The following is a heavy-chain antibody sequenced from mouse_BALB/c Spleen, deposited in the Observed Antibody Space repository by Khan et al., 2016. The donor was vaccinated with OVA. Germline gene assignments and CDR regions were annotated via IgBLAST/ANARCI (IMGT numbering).Heavy chain of an antibody. CDR1: GYSITSVYG. J-gene: IGHJ2*01. Sequence: EVKLEESGPGLVKPSQSLSLTCTVTGYSITSVYGWNCIRQFPGNKLEWMGYISYSGSTNYNPPLKSRISITRNTSKNQFFLQLNSVTTEDTATYYCARTARIKYWGQGTTLTVSS. D-gene: IGHD1-2*01. V-gene: IGHV3-2*02. CDR3: ARTARIKY. CDR2: ISYSGST.